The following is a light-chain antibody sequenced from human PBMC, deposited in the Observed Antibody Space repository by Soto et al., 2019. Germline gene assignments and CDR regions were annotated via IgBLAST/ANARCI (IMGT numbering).Light chain of an antibody. CDR2: DVS. J-gene: IGLJ1*01. CDR3: CSYAGSYYV. CDR1: SSDVGGYNY. V-gene: IGLV2-11*01. Sequence: QSALTQPRSVSGSPGQSVTISCTGTSSDVGGYNYVSWYQQHPGKAPKLMIYDVSKRPSGVPDRFSGSKSGNTASLTISGLQAADEADYSSCSYAGSYYVFGTGTKLTVL.